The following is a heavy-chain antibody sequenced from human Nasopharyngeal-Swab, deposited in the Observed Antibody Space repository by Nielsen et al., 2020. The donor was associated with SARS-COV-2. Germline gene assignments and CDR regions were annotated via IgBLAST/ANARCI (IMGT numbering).Heavy chain of an antibody. D-gene: IGHD2/OR15-2a*01. Sequence: GESLKISCAASGFAFSSYSMNWVRQAPGKGLDWVAAIDGSGDNSGSGGSTYYADSVKGRFTISRDNSKNTLSLQMNSLRAEDTAVYYCAKDLRGPYFFWGQGTLVTVSS. CDR3: AKDLRGPYFF. V-gene: IGHV3-23*01. CDR1: GFAFSSYS. J-gene: IGHJ4*02. CDR2: IDGSGDNSGSGGST.